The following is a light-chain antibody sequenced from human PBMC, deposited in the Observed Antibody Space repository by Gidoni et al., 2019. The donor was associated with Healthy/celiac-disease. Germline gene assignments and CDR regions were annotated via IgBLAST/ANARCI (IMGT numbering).Light chain of an antibody. J-gene: IGKJ1*01. CDR1: QSVSSSY. CDR3: QQYGSSPPWT. Sequence: IVLTQSPGTQSLSPGERATLSCRASQSVSSSYLAWYQQKPGQAPRLLIYGASRRATGIPDRFSGSVSGTDFTLTISRLEPEDFAGYYCQQYGSSPPWTFGQGTKVEIK. CDR2: GAS. V-gene: IGKV3-20*01.